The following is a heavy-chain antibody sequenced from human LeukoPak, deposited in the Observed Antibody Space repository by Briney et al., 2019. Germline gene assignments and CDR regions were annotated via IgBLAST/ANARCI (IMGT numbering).Heavy chain of an antibody. J-gene: IGHJ4*02. Sequence: PGGSLRLSCAASGFTFSSYAMSWVRQAPGKGLEWVSAISGSGGSTYYADSGKGRFTISRDNSKNTLYLQMNSLRAEDTAVYYCAKDPPQYCSSTSCYDDYWGQGTLVTVSS. CDR2: ISGSGGST. CDR3: AKDPPQYCSSTSCYDDY. CDR1: GFTFSSYA. D-gene: IGHD2-2*01. V-gene: IGHV3-23*01.